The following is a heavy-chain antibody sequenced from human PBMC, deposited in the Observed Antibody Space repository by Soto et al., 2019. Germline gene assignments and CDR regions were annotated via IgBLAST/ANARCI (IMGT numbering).Heavy chain of an antibody. V-gene: IGHV3-7*05. CDR2: IKPDGSEK. CDR3: VRIRGGGAYDL. D-gene: IGHD3-3*01. CDR1: GFTFTDHW. Sequence: EVQLVESGGGLVQPGGSPRLSYVASGFTFTDHWMTWVRQAPGRRPEWVANIKPDGSEKYYMDSVRGRFAISRDNAKNSLSLLMNSLGPEDTAMFYCVRIRGGGAYDLWGQGTMVTVS. J-gene: IGHJ3*01.